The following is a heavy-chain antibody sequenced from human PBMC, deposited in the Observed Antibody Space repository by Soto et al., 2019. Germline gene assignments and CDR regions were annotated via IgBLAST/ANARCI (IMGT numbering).Heavy chain of an antibody. J-gene: IGHJ4*02. D-gene: IGHD2-15*01. CDR2: INAGNGNT. CDR1: GYTFTSYA. V-gene: IGHV1-3*01. CDR3: ARAAFFSGGSCYPPFDY. Sequence: QVQLVQSGAEVKKPGASVKVSCKASGYTFTSYAMHWVRQAPGQRLEWMGWINAGNGNTKYSQKFQGRVTITRDTSAITAYMDLSGLRPEDTAVYYCARAAFFSGGSCYPPFDYLGQGTLVTVSS.